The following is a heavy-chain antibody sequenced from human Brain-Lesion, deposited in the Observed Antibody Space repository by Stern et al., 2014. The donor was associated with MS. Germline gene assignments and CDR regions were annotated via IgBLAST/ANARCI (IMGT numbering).Heavy chain of an antibody. CDR3: AKDRQYLTYFFDH. Sequence: VHLVESGGGVVQPGRPLRLSCVASGFTFGSCAMHWVRQAPGKGLEWVEGVSYDGSNKYYADSVKGRFTISRDNSQNTLYMQMSSLRPEDTAVYYCAKDRQYLTYFFDHWGQGSLVTVSS. CDR1: GFTFGSCA. CDR2: VSYDGSNK. V-gene: IGHV3-30*18. J-gene: IGHJ5*02. D-gene: IGHD2/OR15-2a*01.